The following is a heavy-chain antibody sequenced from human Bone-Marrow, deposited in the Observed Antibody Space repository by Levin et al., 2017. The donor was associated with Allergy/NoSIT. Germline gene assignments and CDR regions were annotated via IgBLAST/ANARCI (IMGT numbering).Heavy chain of an antibody. D-gene: IGHD1-14*01. Sequence: GESLKISCAASGFTFRSYWMHWVRQAPGKGLVWVSRISSDDSSTNYADSVKGRFSISRDNAKNTLFLQMDSLGVDDTAVYYCARGTIDWRNGLDIWGRGTMVTVAS. CDR2: ISSDDSST. CDR3: ARGTIDWRNGLDI. V-gene: IGHV3-74*01. J-gene: IGHJ3*02. CDR1: GFTFRSYW.